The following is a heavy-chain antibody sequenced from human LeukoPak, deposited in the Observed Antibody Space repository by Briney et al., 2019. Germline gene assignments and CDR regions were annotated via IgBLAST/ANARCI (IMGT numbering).Heavy chain of an antibody. CDR2: ISYDGSNK. V-gene: IGHV3-30*04. D-gene: IGHD6-13*01. CDR1: GFTFSSYA. Sequence: GRSLRLSCAASGFTFSSYAMHWVRQAPGKGLEWVAVISYDGSNKYYADSVKGRFTISRDNSKNTLYLQMNSLRAEDTAVYYCAKMRAYSSSWFDYWGQGTLVTVSS. J-gene: IGHJ4*02. CDR3: AKMRAYSSSWFDY.